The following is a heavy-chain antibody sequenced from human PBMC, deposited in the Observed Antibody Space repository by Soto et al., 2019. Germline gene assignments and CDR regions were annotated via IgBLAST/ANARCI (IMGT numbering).Heavy chain of an antibody. D-gene: IGHD1-7*01. Sequence: GGSLRLSCAASGFTFSTYSMTWVRQAPGKGLEWVAHITASRGTTYYTDSVKGRFTISRDTSRNTLYLQMNSPRAEDTALYYCAKCMQAYWNYDAHHIWGQGTMVTVSS. V-gene: IGHV3-23*01. J-gene: IGHJ3*02. CDR1: GFTFSTYS. CDR2: ITASRGTT. CDR3: AKCMQAYWNYDAHHI.